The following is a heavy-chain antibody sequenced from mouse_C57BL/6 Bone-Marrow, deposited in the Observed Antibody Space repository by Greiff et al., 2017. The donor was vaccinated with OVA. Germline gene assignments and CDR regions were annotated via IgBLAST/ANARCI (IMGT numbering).Heavy chain of an antibody. CDR3: ARGWFDY. J-gene: IGHJ2*01. CDR1: GYTFTNYW. Sequence: VQRVESGAELVRPGTSVKMSCKASGYTFTNYWMGWAKQRPGHGLEWIGDIYPGGGYTNYNEKFKGKATLTADKSSSTAYMQFSSLTSEDSAIYYCARGWFDYWGQGTTRTVSS. CDR2: IYPGGGYT. V-gene: IGHV1-63*01.